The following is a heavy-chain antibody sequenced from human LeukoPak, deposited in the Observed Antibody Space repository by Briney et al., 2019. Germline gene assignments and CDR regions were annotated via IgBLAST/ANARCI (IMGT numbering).Heavy chain of an antibody. J-gene: IGHJ5*02. CDR3: ARAPPWFDP. CDR1: GGSISSGSYY. V-gene: IGHV4-61*02. Sequence: SQTLSLTRTVSGGSISSGSYYWSWIRQPAGKGLEWIGRIYTSGSTDYNPSLKSRVTTSVDTSKNQFSLKLSSVTAADTAVYYCARAPPWFDPWGQGTLVTVSS. CDR2: IYTSGST.